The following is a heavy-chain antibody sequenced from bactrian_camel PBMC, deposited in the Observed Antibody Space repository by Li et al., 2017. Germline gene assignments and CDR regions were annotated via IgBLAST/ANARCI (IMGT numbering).Heavy chain of an antibody. J-gene: IGHJ4*01. V-gene: IGHV3S1*01. CDR1: GFTHYC. Sequence: HVQLVESGGGSVEVGGSLTLSCKASGFTHYCMAWFRQVPGKEREGVAAIFTGGGSTVYADSVKGRFIISQDNALSTVYLQMNNLRDEDTAMYYCAAPRRYGTCPAANGENYWGQGTQVTVS. CDR3: AAPRRYGTCPAANGENY. CDR2: IFTGGGST. D-gene: IGHD3*01.